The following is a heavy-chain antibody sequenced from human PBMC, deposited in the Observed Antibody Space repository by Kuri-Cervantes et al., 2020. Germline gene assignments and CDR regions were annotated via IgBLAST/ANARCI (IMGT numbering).Heavy chain of an antibody. CDR3: AKDIVPYSGKMMDAFDI. V-gene: IGHV3-53*01. J-gene: IGHJ3*02. CDR2: IYSGGGT. Sequence: GGSLRLSCAASGFIVSSNYMSWVGQAPGKGLEWVSVIYSGGGTYYADSVKGRFTISRDNSKNMLYLQMNSLRAEDTALYYCAKDIVPYSGKMMDAFDIWGQGTMVTVSS. CDR1: GFIVSSNY. D-gene: IGHD1-26*01.